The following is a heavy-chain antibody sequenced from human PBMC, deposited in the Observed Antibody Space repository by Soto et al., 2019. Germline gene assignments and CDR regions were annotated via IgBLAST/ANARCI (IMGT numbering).Heavy chain of an antibody. CDR2: LFYGGTT. D-gene: IGHD3-10*01. CDR3: ARHRGPAPVY. CDR1: GGSISGYY. V-gene: IGHV4-39*01. J-gene: IGHJ4*02. Sequence: ETLSLTCTVSGGSISGYYWTWIRQPPGKGLEWVGSLFYGGTTDYNPSLKSRLTMSLDTSKNHFSLKLRSVTAADTAVYYCARHRGPAPVYWGQGTLVTVSS.